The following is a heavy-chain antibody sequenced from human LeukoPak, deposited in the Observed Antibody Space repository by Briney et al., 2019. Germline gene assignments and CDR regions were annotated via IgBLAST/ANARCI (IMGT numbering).Heavy chain of an antibody. V-gene: IGHV3-53*01. Sequence: GGSLRLSCAASGFTVSSNYMSWVRQAPGKGLEWVSVIYSGGSTYYADSVKGRFTISRDNSKNTLYLQMNSLRAEDTAVYYCARPNITSYYDSRGYDAFDVWGQGTMVTVSS. J-gene: IGHJ3*01. CDR1: GFTVSSNY. D-gene: IGHD3-22*01. CDR3: ARPNITSYYDSRGYDAFDV. CDR2: IYSGGST.